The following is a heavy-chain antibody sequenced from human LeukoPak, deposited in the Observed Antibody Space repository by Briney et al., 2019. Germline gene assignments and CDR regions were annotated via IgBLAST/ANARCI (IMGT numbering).Heavy chain of an antibody. CDR2: ISYSGTT. Sequence: SETLSLTCTVSGGSIRSQHWSWIRQPPGKGLEWIGFISYSGTTYYNPSLESRVTISRDTSRNQFSLKLSSVPAADTAVYYCTRDRNGGDHYYMDVWGKGTTVTVSS. CDR1: GGSIRSQH. D-gene: IGHD3-16*01. J-gene: IGHJ6*03. V-gene: IGHV4-59*11. CDR3: TRDRNGGDHYYMDV.